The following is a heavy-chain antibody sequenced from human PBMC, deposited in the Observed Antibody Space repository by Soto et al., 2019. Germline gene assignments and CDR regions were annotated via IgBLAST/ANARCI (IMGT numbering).Heavy chain of an antibody. Sequence: PSETLSLTCAIYGASLGGFHWTWLRQAPGKGLEWIGELIHGGSTNYNPSLKSRVSFSLDTSKNQFSLHLMSVTAADTAVYYCARSPLGYDYVRQTWREVGDSFDIWGRGAMVNRLL. CDR1: GASLGGFH. V-gene: IGHV4-34*12. CDR3: ARSPLGYDYVRQTWREVGDSFDI. D-gene: IGHD3-16*01. CDR2: LIHGGST. J-gene: IGHJ3*02.